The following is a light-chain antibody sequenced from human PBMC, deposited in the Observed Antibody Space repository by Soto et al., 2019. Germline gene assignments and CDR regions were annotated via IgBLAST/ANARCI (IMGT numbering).Light chain of an antibody. CDR3: QQYGSSPRT. V-gene: IGKV3-20*01. CDR2: GAS. CDR1: QSVSSSY. J-gene: IGKJ1*01. Sequence: EIVLTQSPGTLSLSPGERATLSCRASQSVSSSYLAWYQQKPGQAPRLLIYGASSRATGIPDRFSGSGSVTDFTLTISRLEPEDFAVYYCQQYGSSPRTFGQGTEVEIK.